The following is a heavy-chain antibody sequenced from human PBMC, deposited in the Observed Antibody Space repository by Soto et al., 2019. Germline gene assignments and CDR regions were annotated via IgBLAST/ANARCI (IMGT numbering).Heavy chain of an antibody. CDR3: ARDADNWFDH. Sequence: SQPLSLPFAFSADSVPSNTSACTLIRQSPSRGLEWLGRTYYRSKWYYDYAASVKSRMTINPATSKNQFSLLLNSVIPEDTAVHYCARDADNWFDHCGQGTLVTISS. CDR2: TYYRSKWYY. CDR1: ADSVPSNTSA. V-gene: IGHV6-1*01. J-gene: IGHJ5*02.